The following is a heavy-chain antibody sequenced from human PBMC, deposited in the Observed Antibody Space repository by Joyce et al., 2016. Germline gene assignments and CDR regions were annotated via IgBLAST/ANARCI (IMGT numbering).Heavy chain of an antibody. Sequence: QLQLQESGPGLVKPSETLSLTCTVSGGSISRSSYYWGWIRQPPGKGLEWIGNIYYSGSTYYNPSLKRRVTISVDTAKNQFSLKLSSVTAADTAVYYCARLERVTSSSVQGYYYGMDVWGQGTTVTVSS. V-gene: IGHV4-39*01. CDR3: ARLERVTSSSVQGYYYGMDV. CDR1: GGSISRSSYY. D-gene: IGHD6-6*01. J-gene: IGHJ6*02. CDR2: IYYSGST.